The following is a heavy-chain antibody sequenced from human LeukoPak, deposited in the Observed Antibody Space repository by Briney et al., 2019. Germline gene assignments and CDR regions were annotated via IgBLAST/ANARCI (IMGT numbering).Heavy chain of an antibody. V-gene: IGHV4-59*08. CDR1: GGSISSYY. CDR2: IYYSGST. Sequence: SETLSLTCTVSGGSISSYYWSWIRQPPGKGLEWIGYIYYSGSTNYNPSLKSRVTISVDTSKNQFSLKLSFVTAADTAVYYCASITTVTTGRWFDPWGQGTLVTVSS. CDR3: ASITTVTTGRWFDP. D-gene: IGHD4-17*01. J-gene: IGHJ5*02.